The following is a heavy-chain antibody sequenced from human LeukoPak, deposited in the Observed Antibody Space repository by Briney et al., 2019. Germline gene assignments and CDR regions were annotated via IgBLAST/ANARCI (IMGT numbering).Heavy chain of an antibody. Sequence: GGSQRLSCAASGFTFRSYAMSWVRQAPGKGLEWVSIISGSGGNTYYADSVKGRFTISRDNSKNTLYLQMNSLRAEDTAVYYCAKTTSSYYYYMDVWGKGTTVTVSS. CDR2: ISGSGGNT. J-gene: IGHJ6*03. CDR1: GFTFRSYA. CDR3: AKTTSSYYYYMDV. D-gene: IGHD2/OR15-2a*01. V-gene: IGHV3-23*01.